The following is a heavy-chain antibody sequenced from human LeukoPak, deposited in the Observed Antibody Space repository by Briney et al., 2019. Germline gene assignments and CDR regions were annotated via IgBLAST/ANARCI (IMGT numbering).Heavy chain of an antibody. J-gene: IGHJ3*02. CDR1: GYTFTGYY. Sequence: ASVKVSCKASGYTFTGYYMHWVRQAPGQGLEWMGWINPNSGGTNYAQKFQGRVTMTRDTSISTAYMELSRLRSDDTTVYYCAREYCSSTSCYFQSWGAFDIWGQGTMVTVSS. CDR2: INPNSGGT. CDR3: AREYCSSTSCYFQSWGAFDI. V-gene: IGHV1-2*02. D-gene: IGHD2-2*01.